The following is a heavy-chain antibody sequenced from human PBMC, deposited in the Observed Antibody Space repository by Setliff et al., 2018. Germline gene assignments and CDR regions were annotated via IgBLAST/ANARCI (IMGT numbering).Heavy chain of an antibody. V-gene: IGHV4-30-4*01. CDR1: GASVTSFDYY. J-gene: IGHJ4*02. CDR2: ISHGVST. CDR3: ARTHCTTTSCFYFHY. Sequence: PSETLSLTCTVSGASVTSFDYYWSWIRQPPGKGLEYIGHISHGVSTSYSPSLKSRLSISADTSKNQFSLKLTSVTAADTAVYYCARTHCTTTSCFYFHYWGQGTVVTSP. D-gene: IGHD2-2*01.